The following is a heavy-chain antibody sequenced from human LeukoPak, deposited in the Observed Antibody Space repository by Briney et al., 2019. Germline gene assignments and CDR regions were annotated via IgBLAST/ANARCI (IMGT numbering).Heavy chain of an antibody. V-gene: IGHV4-34*01. J-gene: IGHJ4*02. CDR1: GGSFSGYY. Sequence: SVTLSLTCAVYGGSFSGYYWSWIRQPPGKGLEWIGEINHSGSTNYNPSLKSRVTISVDTSKNQFSLKLSSVTAADTAVYYCARVTGYVEDWGQGTLVTVSS. CDR3: ARVTGYVED. D-gene: IGHD1-14*01. CDR2: INHSGST.